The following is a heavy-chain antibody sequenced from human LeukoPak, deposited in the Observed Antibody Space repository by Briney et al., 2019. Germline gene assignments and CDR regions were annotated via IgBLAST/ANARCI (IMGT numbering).Heavy chain of an antibody. CDR1: GGTFSSYA. V-gene: IGHV1-69*05. CDR3: ARGYCSSTSCYTDWFDP. J-gene: IGHJ5*02. CDR2: IIPIFGTA. Sequence: SVKVSCKASGGTFSSYAISWVRQAPGQGLEWMGGIIPIFGTANYAQKFQGRVTNTTDESTSTAYMELSSLRSEDTAVYYCARGYCSSTSCYTDWFDPWGQGTLVTVSS. D-gene: IGHD2-2*02.